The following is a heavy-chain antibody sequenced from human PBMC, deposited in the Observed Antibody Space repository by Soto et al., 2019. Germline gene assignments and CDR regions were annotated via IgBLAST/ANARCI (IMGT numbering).Heavy chain of an antibody. V-gene: IGHV1-2*04. CDR3: ASRAEYCSSTSCYDY. J-gene: IGHJ4*02. CDR2: INPNSGGT. D-gene: IGHD2-2*01. CDR1: GYTFTGYY. Sequence: ASVKVSCKASGYTFTGYYMHWVRQAPGQGLEWMGWINPNSGGTNYAQKFQGWVTMTRDTSISTAYMELSRLRSDDTAVYYCASRAEYCSSTSCYDYWGQGTLVTVSS.